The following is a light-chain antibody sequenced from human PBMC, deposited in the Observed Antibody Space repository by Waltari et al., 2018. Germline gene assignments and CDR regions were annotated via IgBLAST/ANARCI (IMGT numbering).Light chain of an antibody. J-gene: IGLJ2*01. Sequence: QSALTQPPSASGSPGQSVTISCTGTSSDVGGYNSVPRYQHPPGQAPKLKISEVNTRPSGVPDRFSGSKSGNTASLTVSGLQADDYADYYCTSYAGSHNWVFGGGTKLTVL. CDR1: SSDVGGYNS. V-gene: IGLV2-8*01. CDR3: TSYAGSHNWV. CDR2: EVN.